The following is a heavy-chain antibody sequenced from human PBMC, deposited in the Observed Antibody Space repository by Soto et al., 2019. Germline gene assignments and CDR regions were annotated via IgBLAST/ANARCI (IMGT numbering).Heavy chain of an antibody. D-gene: IGHD2-21*02. Sequence: QVQLQESGPGLVKPSETLSLTCTVSGGSISSYYWSWIRQPPGKGLKWIGYIYYSGSTNYNPSLKSRVTISVDTSKNQFSLKLSSVTAADTAVYYCARTAAYCGGDCYSGLVWYFDLWGRGTLVTVSS. CDR3: ARTAAYCGGDCYSGLVWYFDL. V-gene: IGHV4-59*01. CDR1: GGSISSYY. CDR2: IYYSGST. J-gene: IGHJ2*01.